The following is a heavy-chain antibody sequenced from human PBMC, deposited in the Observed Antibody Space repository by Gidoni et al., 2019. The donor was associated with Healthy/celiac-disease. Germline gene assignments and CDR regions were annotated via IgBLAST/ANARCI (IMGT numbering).Heavy chain of an antibody. CDR3: AKDRSRSTSFDY. Sequence: QVHLVESGGGVVQHGRSLRLSCAASGCTFSSYGMHWGRQAPGTGLEWVAVISYDGSNTSYADSVTGRFPISSDNSQTTLYLHMNRLRAADTAVYYCAKDRSRSTSFDYWGQGTLVTVSS. CDR1: GCTFSSYG. V-gene: IGHV3-30*18. CDR2: ISYDGSNT. J-gene: IGHJ4*02. D-gene: IGHD2-2*01.